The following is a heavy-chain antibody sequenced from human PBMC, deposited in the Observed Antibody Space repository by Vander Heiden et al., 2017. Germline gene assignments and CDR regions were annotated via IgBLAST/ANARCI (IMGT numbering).Heavy chain of an antibody. J-gene: IGHJ4*02. Sequence: QVQLVQSGAEVKKPGASVKVSCQASGYTFTSYHMPWVRQALGQGREWMGIINPSGGSTSYAQKFQGRGTMTRDTSTSTVYMELSSLRSEDTAVYYCARRYHWYSSSHYYFDYWGQGTLVTLSS. D-gene: IGHD6-13*01. V-gene: IGHV1-46*01. CDR3: ARRYHWYSSSHYYFDY. CDR2: INPSGGST. CDR1: GYTFTSYH.